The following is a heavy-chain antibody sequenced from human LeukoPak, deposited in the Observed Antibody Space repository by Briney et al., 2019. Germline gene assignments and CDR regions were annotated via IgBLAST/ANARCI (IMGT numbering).Heavy chain of an antibody. CDR1: GGSISSSSYY. J-gene: IGHJ4*02. V-gene: IGHV4-39*02. CDR2: IFYGGTT. Sequence: SETLSLTCTVSGGSISSSSYYWGWIRQPPGKGLEWIGNIFYGGTTYYNPSLKSRVTISIDTSKNHFSLRLSSVTAADTAVYYCARRASPHYYFDYWGQGTLVTVSS. CDR3: ARRASPHYYFDY.